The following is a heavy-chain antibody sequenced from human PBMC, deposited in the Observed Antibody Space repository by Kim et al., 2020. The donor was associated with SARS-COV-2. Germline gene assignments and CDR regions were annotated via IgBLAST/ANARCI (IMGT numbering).Heavy chain of an antibody. CDR3: ARTGRVTTVTNDY. V-gene: IGHV3-21*01. CDR2: ITTRSDYI. CDR1: GFAFSTYN. D-gene: IGHD4-17*01. Sequence: GGSLRLSCAASGFAFSTYNMNWVRQAPGKGLEWVSSITTRSDYIYYADSVKGRFTISRDNAKNSLYLEMNSLKAEDTAVYYCARTGRVTTVTNDYWGQGT. J-gene: IGHJ4*02.